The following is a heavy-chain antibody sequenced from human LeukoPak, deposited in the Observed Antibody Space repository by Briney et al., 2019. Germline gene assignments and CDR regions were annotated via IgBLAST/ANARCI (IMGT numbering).Heavy chain of an antibody. V-gene: IGHV4-4*07. CDR1: GGSISYYY. CDR2: IYTSGST. D-gene: IGHD3-3*01. Sequence: SETLSLTCPVSGGSISYYYWSWVRQPAGKGLELIGRIYTSGSTNYNPSLKSRVTISVDTSKNQFSLKLSSVTAADTAVYYCARGPYYDFWSGYPYFDYWGQGTLVTVSS. CDR3: ARGPYYDFWSGYPYFDY. J-gene: IGHJ4*02.